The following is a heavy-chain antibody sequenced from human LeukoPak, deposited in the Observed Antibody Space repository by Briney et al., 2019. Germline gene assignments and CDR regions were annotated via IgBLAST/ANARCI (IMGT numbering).Heavy chain of an antibody. V-gene: IGHV3-48*03. Sequence: HPGGSLRLSCAASGFTFSSYEMNWVRQAPGKGLEWVSYISSSGSTIYYADSVKGRFTISRDNAKNSLYLQMNSLRAEDTAVYYCAKDPTRGSGWYPKTKYFQHWGQGTLVTVSS. CDR3: AKDPTRGSGWYPKTKYFQH. J-gene: IGHJ1*01. CDR2: ISSSGSTI. D-gene: IGHD6-19*01. CDR1: GFTFSSYE.